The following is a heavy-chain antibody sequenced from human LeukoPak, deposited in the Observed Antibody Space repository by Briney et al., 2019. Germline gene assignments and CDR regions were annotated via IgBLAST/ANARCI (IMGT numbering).Heavy chain of an antibody. Sequence: PSQTLSLTCTVSGGSISSGSYYWSWIRQPAGKGLEWIGRIYTSGSTNYNPSLKSRVTISVDTSKNQFSLKLSSVTAADTAVYYCAREVDGQLVKGYYFDYWGQGILVTVSS. V-gene: IGHV4-61*02. CDR1: GGSISSGSYY. J-gene: IGHJ4*02. CDR2: IYTSGST. D-gene: IGHD6-6*01. CDR3: AREVDGQLVKGYYFDY.